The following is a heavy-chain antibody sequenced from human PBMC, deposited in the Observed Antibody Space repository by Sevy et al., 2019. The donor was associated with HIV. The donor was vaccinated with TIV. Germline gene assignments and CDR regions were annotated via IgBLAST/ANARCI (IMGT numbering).Heavy chain of an antibody. CDR3: ARVPSYITHDYYYYYYYMDV. D-gene: IGHD3-3*01. V-gene: IGHV4-59*01. CDR2: IYYSGST. J-gene: IGHJ6*03. CDR1: GDSISSYY. Sequence: SETLSLTCTVSGDSISSYYWSWIRQPPGKGLEWIGYIYYSGSTNYNPSLKSRVTISVDTSKNQFSLKLSSVTAADTAMYYCARVPSYITHDYYYYYYYMDVWGKGTTVTVSS.